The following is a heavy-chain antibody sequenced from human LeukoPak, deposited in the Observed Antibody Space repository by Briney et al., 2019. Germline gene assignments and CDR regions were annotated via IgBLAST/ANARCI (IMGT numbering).Heavy chain of an antibody. J-gene: IGHJ4*02. CDR1: GFTFRSYG. CDR3: VKDRLERGGHLFPDY. D-gene: IGHD1-1*01. CDR2: IRYDGTNK. V-gene: IGHV3-30*02. Sequence: AGGSLRLSCAASGFTFRSYGMHWVRQAPGKGLEWVAFIRYDGTNKYYADSVKGRFTISRDNSKNTLYLQMNSLRAEDTGLYYCVKDRLERGGHLFPDYWGQGTLVTVSS.